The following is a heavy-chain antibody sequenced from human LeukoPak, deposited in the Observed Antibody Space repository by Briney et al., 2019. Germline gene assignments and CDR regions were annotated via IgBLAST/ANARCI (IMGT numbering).Heavy chain of an antibody. J-gene: IGHJ5*02. V-gene: IGHV4-59*01. CDR2: IYYSGGT. CDR3: ARGLGYCSSTSCYGLYNWFDP. CDR1: GGSISSYY. D-gene: IGHD2-2*01. Sequence: SETLSLTCTVSGGSISSYYWSWIRQPPGKGLEWIGYIYYSGGTNYNPSLKSRVTISVDTSKNQFSLKLSSVTAADTAVYYCARGLGYCSSTSCYGLYNWFDPWGQGTLVTVSS.